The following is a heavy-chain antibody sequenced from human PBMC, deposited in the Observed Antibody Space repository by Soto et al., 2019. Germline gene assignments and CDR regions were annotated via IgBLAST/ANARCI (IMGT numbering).Heavy chain of an antibody. J-gene: IGHJ6*02. CDR2: ISSSSSSM. V-gene: IGHV3-48*02. CDR1: GFSFSAYR. Sequence: EVQLLESGGGFVQPGGSLRLSCAASGFSFSAYRMNWVRQAPGKGLEWVSYISSSSSSMYYAGSVKGRFTISRDNAQNALFLQMDSLTDEDTAVYYCARDWTYCSGGSCYYGMDVWGQGTTVTGSS. D-gene: IGHD2-15*01. CDR3: ARDWTYCSGGSCYYGMDV.